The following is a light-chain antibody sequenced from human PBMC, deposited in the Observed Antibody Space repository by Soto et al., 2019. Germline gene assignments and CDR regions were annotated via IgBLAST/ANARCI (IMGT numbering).Light chain of an antibody. CDR3: QQYDRVPLT. J-gene: IGKJ5*01. CDR2: DAS. CDR1: QTISSW. Sequence: DIQMTQSPSTLSSSVGARVSITRSASQTISSWLAWYQQNPGKAPKLLIYDASSLESGVPSRFSGSGSGTDFTLTICSLQPEDVATYYCQQYDRVPLTFGQGTRLEIK. V-gene: IGKV1-5*01.